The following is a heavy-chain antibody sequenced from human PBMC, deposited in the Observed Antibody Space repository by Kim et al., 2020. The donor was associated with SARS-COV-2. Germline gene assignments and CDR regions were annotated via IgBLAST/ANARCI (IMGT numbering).Heavy chain of an antibody. V-gene: IGHV3-66*01. Sequence: YADSVKGRFTISRDNSKNTLYLQMNSLRAEDTAVYYCARGGRGWMDWFDPWGQGTLVTVSS. CDR3: ARGGRGWMDWFDP. J-gene: IGHJ5*02. D-gene: IGHD6-19*01.